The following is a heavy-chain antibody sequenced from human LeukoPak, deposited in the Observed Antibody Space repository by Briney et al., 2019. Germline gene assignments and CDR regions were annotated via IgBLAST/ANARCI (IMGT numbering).Heavy chain of an antibody. D-gene: IGHD3-22*01. CDR3: ASLYDSSGSFDY. Sequence: SETLSLTCTVSGGSISSYYCSWIRQPPGKGLEWIGYIYYSGSTNYNPSLKSRVTISVDTSKNQFSLKLSSVTAADTAVYYCASLYDSSGSFDYWGQGTLVTVPS. CDR1: GGSISSYY. J-gene: IGHJ4*02. V-gene: IGHV4-59*08. CDR2: IYYSGST.